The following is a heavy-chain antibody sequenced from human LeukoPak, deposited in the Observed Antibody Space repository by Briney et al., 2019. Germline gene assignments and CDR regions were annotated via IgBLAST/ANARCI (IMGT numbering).Heavy chain of an antibody. CDR2: VSPIYGSS. CDR1: GGTFGRYA. J-gene: IGHJ3*02. D-gene: IGHD2-15*01. Sequence: SVKVSCKASGGTFGRYAITWVRQAPGQRLEWMGGVSPIYGSSDYAQRFQGRVTISADESTSTAFLEVRSLRSEDTAVYYCARDCSGGRCYGAFDIWGQGTLVIVSS. V-gene: IGHV1-69*13. CDR3: ARDCSGGRCYGAFDI.